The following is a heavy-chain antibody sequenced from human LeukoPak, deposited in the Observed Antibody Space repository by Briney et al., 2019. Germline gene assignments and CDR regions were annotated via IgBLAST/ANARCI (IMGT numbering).Heavy chain of an antibody. CDR1: GYTFTSYT. Sequence: GASVKVSCTASGYTFTSYTMSWVRQAPGQGLEWMGWINTNTGNPTYAQGFTRRLVFSLDTSVSTAYLQLSNLRAEGTAVYYCAKVAAMIRGPYYFYYMDVWGKGTTVTVSS. J-gene: IGHJ6*03. D-gene: IGHD3-10*01. CDR3: AKVAAMIRGPYYFYYMDV. CDR2: INTNTGNP. V-gene: IGHV7-4-1*02.